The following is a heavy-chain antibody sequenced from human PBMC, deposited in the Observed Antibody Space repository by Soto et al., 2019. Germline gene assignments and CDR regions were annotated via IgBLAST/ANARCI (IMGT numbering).Heavy chain of an antibody. CDR3: ARRRYCGYDCYHKHYYGMDV. CDR1: GDTFSSYA. Sequence: QVQLVQSGAELKKTGSSVKVSCRASGDTFSSYAVNWVRQAPGRGLEWMGRIITVLGTTDYEQNFKGRLTITAEKSTKTVYMEMSSLRAEDTAVYYCARRRYCGYDCYHKHYYGMDVWGQGTTVTVAS. V-gene: IGHV1-69*08. J-gene: IGHJ6*02. CDR2: IITVLGTT. D-gene: IGHD2-21*01.